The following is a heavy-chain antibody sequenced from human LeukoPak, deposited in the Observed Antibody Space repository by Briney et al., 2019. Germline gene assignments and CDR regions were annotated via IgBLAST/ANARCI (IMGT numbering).Heavy chain of an antibody. Sequence: GGSLRLSCAASGFTFSSYEMNWVRQAPGKGLEWVSYISSSGSTIYYADSVKGRFTISRDNAKNSLYLQMNSLRAEDTAVYYCAREVVVVVAAAGYYYYYGMDVWGQGTTVTVPS. D-gene: IGHD2-15*01. V-gene: IGHV3-48*03. CDR1: GFTFSSYE. CDR3: AREVVVVVAAAGYYYYYGMDV. J-gene: IGHJ6*02. CDR2: ISSSGSTI.